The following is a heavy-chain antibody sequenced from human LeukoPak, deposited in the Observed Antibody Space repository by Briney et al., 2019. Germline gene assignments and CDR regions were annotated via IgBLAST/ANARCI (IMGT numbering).Heavy chain of an antibody. D-gene: IGHD3-3*01. CDR3: AREYFSANYFFYYMDV. Sequence: SQTLSLTCAISGDSVSSNSAAWNWIRQSPSRGLEWLGRTYYRSKWCNDYAVSVKSRITINPDTSKNQFSLKLSSVTAADTAVYYCAREYFSANYFFYYMDVWGTGTTVTVSS. J-gene: IGHJ6*03. CDR2: TYYRSKWCN. CDR1: GDSVSSNSAA. V-gene: IGHV6-1*01.